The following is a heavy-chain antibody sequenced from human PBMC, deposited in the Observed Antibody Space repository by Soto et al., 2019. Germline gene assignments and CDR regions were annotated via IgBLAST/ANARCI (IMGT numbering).Heavy chain of an antibody. Sequence: GGSLRLSCVASGFKFDDYCMHWVRHTPGKGLEWIAGLSKDSLSISYGASMKGRFTISRDNAKNSLYLQLNSPRPEDTALYYCVKDALTAVAFYFDYWGRGALVTVSS. J-gene: IGHJ4*01. CDR3: VKDALTAVAFYFDY. D-gene: IGHD6-19*01. CDR1: GFKFDDYC. V-gene: IGHV3-9*01. CDR2: LSKDSLSI.